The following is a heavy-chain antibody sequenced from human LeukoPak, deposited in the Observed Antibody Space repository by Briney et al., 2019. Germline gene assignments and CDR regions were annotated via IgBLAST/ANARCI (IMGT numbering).Heavy chain of an antibody. D-gene: IGHD3-10*01. CDR3: ARLNGGSGAFDI. CDR2: IIPIFGTA. J-gene: IGHJ3*02. CDR1: GGTFSSYA. Sequence: SVKVSCKASGGTFSSYAISWVRQAPGQGLEWMGGIIPIFGTANYAQKFQGRVTITADKSTSTAYMERSSLRSEDTAVYYCARLNGGSGAFDIWGQGTMVTVSS. V-gene: IGHV1-69*06.